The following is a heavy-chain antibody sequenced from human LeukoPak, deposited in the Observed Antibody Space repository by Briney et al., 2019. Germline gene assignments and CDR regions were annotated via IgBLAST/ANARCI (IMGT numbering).Heavy chain of an antibody. D-gene: IGHD6-19*01. Sequence: GGSLRLSCAPSGFTFSLYAMTWVRQAPGKGLEWVSDISGDGSITYYADSVRGRFTISRDNSNNRLYLQMNSLRAEDTATYYCAREISNGWGYFDYWGQGSLVIVSP. V-gene: IGHV3-23*01. CDR1: GFTFSLYA. J-gene: IGHJ4*02. CDR2: ISGDGSIT. CDR3: AREISNGWGYFDY.